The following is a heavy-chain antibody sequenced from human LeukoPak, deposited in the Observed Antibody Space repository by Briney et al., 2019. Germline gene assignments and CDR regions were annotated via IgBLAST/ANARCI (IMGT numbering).Heavy chain of an antibody. CDR2: IKQDGNEK. D-gene: IGHD1-26*01. Sequence: GGSLRLSCAASGFTFSSCWMTWVRQAPGKGLEWVANIKQDGNEKYYVDSVKGRFSISRDNAKNSVYLKMNSLRAEDTAVYYCARLMGERSLFDYWGQGVLVTVSS. J-gene: IGHJ4*02. V-gene: IGHV3-7*02. CDR1: GFTFSSCW. CDR3: ARLMGERSLFDY.